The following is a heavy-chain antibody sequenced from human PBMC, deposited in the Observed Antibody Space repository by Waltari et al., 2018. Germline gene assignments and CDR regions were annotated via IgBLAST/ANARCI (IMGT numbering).Heavy chain of an antibody. CDR2: MSYTGAT. CDR3: ATYIGASVGTAAFDV. Sequence: QLQLQESGPGLVKPSEPLSLTCSVSGVSITSNRHYWGWIRQPPGQGLEWIGTMSYTGATYSSPSLQSRVTISRDTSKNQLSLKLGSVTAADTAVYYCATYIGASVGTAAFDVWGQGTMVTVSS. J-gene: IGHJ3*01. D-gene: IGHD5-12*01. V-gene: IGHV4-39*01. CDR1: GVSITSNRHY.